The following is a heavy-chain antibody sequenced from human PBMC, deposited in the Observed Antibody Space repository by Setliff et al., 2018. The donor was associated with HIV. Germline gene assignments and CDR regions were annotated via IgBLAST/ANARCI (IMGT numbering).Heavy chain of an antibody. CDR3: AGRRGIEFYFDI. CDR1: GQSISGYY. J-gene: IGHJ4*02. Sequence: PSETLSLTCAVYGQSISGYYWMIWVRQAPGKGLEWIGEINHGGDTNYNPSLKSRVTISVGSSYNHFSLKLSSVTAADTGVYYCAGRRGIEFYFDIWGQGTPVTVSS. V-gene: IGHV4-34*01. CDR2: INHGGDT. D-gene: IGHD3-10*01.